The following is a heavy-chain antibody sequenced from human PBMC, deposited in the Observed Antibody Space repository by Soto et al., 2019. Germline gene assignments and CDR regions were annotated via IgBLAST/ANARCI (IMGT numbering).Heavy chain of an antibody. D-gene: IGHD3-3*01. CDR1: GFSLTTSGVG. J-gene: IGHJ4*02. CDR3: AHRVLRTVFGLVTMTAIYFDF. CDR2: TYWDDDK. V-gene: IGHV2-5*02. Sequence: QITLNESGPTVVRPTETLTLTCRFSGFSLTTSGVGVGWIRQSPGKTPEWLALTYWDDDKRYSASLKSRLTITKDTSKYQVVLTVSDLDPTDTATYYCAHRVLRTVFGLVTMTAIYFDFWGQGTSVAVSS.